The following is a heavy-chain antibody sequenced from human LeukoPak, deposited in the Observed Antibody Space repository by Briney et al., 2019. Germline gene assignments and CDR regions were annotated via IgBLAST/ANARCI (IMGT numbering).Heavy chain of an antibody. D-gene: IGHD3-10*02. Sequence: PSETLSLTCTVSGGSISYSNSYWGWIRQPPGKGLEWIGDIYFSGSTYYKQSLKSRVTISVDTSKNQFSLKLSSVTAADTAVYYCAELGITMIGGVWGKGTTVTISS. CDR3: AELGITMIGGV. CDR1: GGSISYSNSY. J-gene: IGHJ6*04. V-gene: IGHV4-39*07. CDR2: IYFSGST.